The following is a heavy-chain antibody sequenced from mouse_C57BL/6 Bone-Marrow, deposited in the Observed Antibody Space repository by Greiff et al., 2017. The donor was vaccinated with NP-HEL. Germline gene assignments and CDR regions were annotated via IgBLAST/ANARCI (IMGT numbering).Heavy chain of an antibody. Sequence: EVKLLESGGGLVQPGGSLKLSCAASGIDFSRYWMSWVRRAPGKGLEWIGEINPDSSTINYAPSLKDKFIISRDNAKNTLYLQMSKVRSEDTALYYCARPVYGSSYWYFDVWGTGTTVTVSS. D-gene: IGHD1-1*01. CDR3: ARPVYGSSYWYFDV. CDR1: GIDFSRYW. J-gene: IGHJ1*03. CDR2: INPDSSTI. V-gene: IGHV4-1*01.